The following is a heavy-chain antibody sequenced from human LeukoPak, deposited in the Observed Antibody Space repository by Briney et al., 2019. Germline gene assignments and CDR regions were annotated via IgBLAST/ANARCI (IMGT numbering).Heavy chain of an antibody. V-gene: IGHV3-48*01. CDR2: ISRGSDDI. CDR3: ARDPHSGLTRFW. Sequence: GESLRLSCAASGFTLSGYGMNWVRQAPGKGLEWVSYISRGSDDIRYADSVRGRFTISRDNAKNSLSLQMNSLRADDTAVYYCARDPHSGLTRFWGGQGTLVTVSS. J-gene: IGHJ4*02. CDR1: GFTLSGYG. D-gene: IGHD3-16*01.